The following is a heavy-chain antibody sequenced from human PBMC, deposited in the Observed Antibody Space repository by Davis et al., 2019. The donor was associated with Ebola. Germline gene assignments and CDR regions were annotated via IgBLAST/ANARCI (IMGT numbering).Heavy chain of an antibody. D-gene: IGHD5-12*01. CDR3: AKDSGYDHGGVY. V-gene: IGHV3-66*01. J-gene: IGHJ4*02. CDR2: IYSGGST. Sequence: GESLKISCAASGFTVSSNYMSWVRQAPGKGLEWVSVIYSGGSTYYADSVKGRFTISRDNSKNTLYLQMNSLRAEDTAVYYCAKDSGYDHGGVYWGQGTLVTVSS. CDR1: GFTVSSNY.